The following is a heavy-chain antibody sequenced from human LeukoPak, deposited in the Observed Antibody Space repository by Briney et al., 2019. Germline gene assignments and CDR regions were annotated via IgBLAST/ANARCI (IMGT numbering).Heavy chain of an antibody. V-gene: IGHV4-30-2*01. CDR2: IYHSGST. D-gene: IGHD6-6*01. Sequence: PSETLSLTCTVSGGSISSGGYYWSWIRQPPGKGLEWIGYIYHSGSTYYNPSLKSRVTISVDRSKNQFSLKLSSVTAADTAVYYCARQPNRPPIAALHYLDYWGQGTLVTVSS. CDR1: GGSISSGGYY. CDR3: ARQPNRPPIAALHYLDY. J-gene: IGHJ4*02.